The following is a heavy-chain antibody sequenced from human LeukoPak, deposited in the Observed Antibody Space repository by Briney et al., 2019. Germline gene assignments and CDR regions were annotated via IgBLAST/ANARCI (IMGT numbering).Heavy chain of an antibody. D-gene: IGHD4-23*01. V-gene: IGHV4-34*01. CDR3: ARHAPTVVTHLAPFDD. CDR1: GGSFSGHY. Sequence: SETLSLTCAVYGGSFSGHYRSWIRQPPGKGLEWIGEINHSGSTNYNPSLKSRVTISVDTSKNQFSLKLNSVTAADTAVYYCARHAPTVVTHLAPFDDCGQGTLVTVSS. CDR2: INHSGST. J-gene: IGHJ4*02.